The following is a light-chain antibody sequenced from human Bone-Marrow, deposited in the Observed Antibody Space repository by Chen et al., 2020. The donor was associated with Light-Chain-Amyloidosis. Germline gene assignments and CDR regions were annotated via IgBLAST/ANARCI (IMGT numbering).Light chain of an antibody. J-gene: IGLJ2*01. Sequence: SFVLTQSPSVSMAPGQTASITWGGNEIGSKRVHWYQQRPGQAPVLVIYYDTDRPSGIPERFSGSNSGNTATLTISRVEAGDEADYYCQVWDATTLHVVFGGGTKLTVL. V-gene: IGLV3-21*04. CDR2: YDT. CDR1: EIGSKR. CDR3: QVWDATTLHVV.